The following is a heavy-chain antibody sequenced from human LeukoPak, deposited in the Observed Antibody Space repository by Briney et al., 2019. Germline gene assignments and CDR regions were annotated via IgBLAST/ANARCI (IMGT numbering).Heavy chain of an antibody. Sequence: ASVKVSCKASGYTFTSCDINWVRQATGQGLEWMGWMNPNSGNTGYAQKFQGRVTMTRNTSISTAYMELSSLRSEDTAVYYCARAHTTGGAFDIWGQGTMVTVSS. V-gene: IGHV1-8*01. CDR3: ARAHTTGGAFDI. CDR1: GYTFTSCD. D-gene: IGHD1-1*01. J-gene: IGHJ3*02. CDR2: MNPNSGNT.